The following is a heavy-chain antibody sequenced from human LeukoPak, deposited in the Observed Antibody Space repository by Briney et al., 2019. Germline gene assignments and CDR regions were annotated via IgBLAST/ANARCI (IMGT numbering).Heavy chain of an antibody. D-gene: IGHD3-16*01. CDR3: AILRTNREF. CDR2: ITSTSDYI. CDR1: GFTFSSYS. Sequence: GGSLRLSCAASGFTFSSYSMSWVRQAPGKGLEWVSSITSTSDYIYYADSVKGRFTISRDNSKNTLYLQMNSLRAEDTAVYYCAILRTNREFWGQGTLVTVSS. V-gene: IGHV3-21*01. J-gene: IGHJ4*02.